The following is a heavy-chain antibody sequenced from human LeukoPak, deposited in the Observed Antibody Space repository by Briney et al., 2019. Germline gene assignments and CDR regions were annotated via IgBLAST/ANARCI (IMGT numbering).Heavy chain of an antibody. V-gene: IGHV1-69*13. Sequence: ASVKVSCKTSGGTFSSYAISWVRQAPGQGLEWMGGIIPIFGTANYAQKFQGRVTITADESTSTAYMGLSSLRSEDTAVYYCARDRAYYDSSADAFDIWGQGTMVTVSS. CDR1: GGTFSSYA. J-gene: IGHJ3*02. D-gene: IGHD3-22*01. CDR3: ARDRAYYDSSADAFDI. CDR2: IIPIFGTA.